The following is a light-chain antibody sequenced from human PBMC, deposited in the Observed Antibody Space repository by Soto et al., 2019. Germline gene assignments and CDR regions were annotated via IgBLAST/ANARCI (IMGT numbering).Light chain of an antibody. V-gene: IGKV3-15*01. CDR3: QQYNNWPRT. J-gene: IGKJ1*01. CDR2: GAS. CDR1: QSVSSN. Sequence: EIVMTQSPATLSVSPGERATLSCGASQSVSSNLAWYQQKPGQAPRLLIYGASTRATGIPARFSGSGSGTEFTLTISSLQSEDFAVYYCQQYNNWPRTFGQGTNVHI.